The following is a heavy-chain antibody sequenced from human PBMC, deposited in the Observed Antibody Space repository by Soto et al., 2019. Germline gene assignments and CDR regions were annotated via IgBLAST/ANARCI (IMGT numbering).Heavy chain of an antibody. CDR2: IYWDDDR. CDR3: AHPRGVYCSRLSCPPYYYHMDV. D-gene: IGHD6-13*01. V-gene: IGHV2-5*02. J-gene: IGHJ6*03. CDR1: GFSLSTNGVG. Sequence: QITLKESGPTLVNPTQTLTLTCSFSGFSLSTNGVGVGWVRQPPGKALEWLALIYWDDDRRYSPSLKSRVTIANDTSKHQVALTMNDMDPADSAIYYCAHPRGVYCSRLSCPPYYYHMDVWGKGTTVTVSS.